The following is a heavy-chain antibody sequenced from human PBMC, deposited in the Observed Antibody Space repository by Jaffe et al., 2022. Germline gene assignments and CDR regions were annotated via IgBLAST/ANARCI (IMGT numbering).Heavy chain of an antibody. J-gene: IGHJ4*02. CDR3: ARDGGYYGSGSYYEDPYYFDY. CDR1: GYTFTSYY. V-gene: IGHV1-46*01. Sequence: QVQLVQSGAEVKKPGASVKVSCKASGYTFTSYYMHWVRQAPGQGLEWMGIINPSGGSTSYAQKFQGRVTMTRDTSTSTVYMELSSLRSEDTAVYYCARDGGYYGSGSYYEDPYYFDYWGQGTLVTVSS. D-gene: IGHD3-10*01. CDR2: INPSGGST.